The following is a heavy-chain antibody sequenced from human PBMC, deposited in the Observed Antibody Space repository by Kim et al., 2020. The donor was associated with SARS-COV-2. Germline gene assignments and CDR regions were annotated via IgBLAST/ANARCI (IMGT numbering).Heavy chain of an antibody. CDR1: GGSISSSSYY. Sequence: SETLSLTCTVSGGSISSSSYYWGWIRQPPGKGLEWIGSIYYSGSTYYNPSLKSRVTISVDTSKNQFSLKLSSVTAADTAVYYCASYSGGYYYFDYWGQGTLVTVSS. CDR2: IYYSGST. J-gene: IGHJ4*02. V-gene: IGHV4-39*01. D-gene: IGHD1-26*01. CDR3: ASYSGGYYYFDY.